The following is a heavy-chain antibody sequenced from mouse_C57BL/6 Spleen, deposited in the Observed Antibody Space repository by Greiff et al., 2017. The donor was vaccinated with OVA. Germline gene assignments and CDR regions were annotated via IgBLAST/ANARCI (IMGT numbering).Heavy chain of an antibody. CDR2: ISDGGSYT. Sequence: EVKVVESGGGLVKPGGSLKLPCAASGFTFSSYAMSWVRQTPEKRLEWVATISDGGSYTYYPDNVKGRFTISRDNAKNNLYLQMSHLKSEDTAMYYCARGGLYSNYAMDYWGQGTSVTVSS. CDR3: ARGGLYSNYAMDY. J-gene: IGHJ4*01. CDR1: GFTFSSYA. V-gene: IGHV5-4*03. D-gene: IGHD2-5*01.